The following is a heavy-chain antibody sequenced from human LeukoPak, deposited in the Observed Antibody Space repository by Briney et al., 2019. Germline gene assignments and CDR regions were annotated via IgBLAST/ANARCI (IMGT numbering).Heavy chain of an antibody. D-gene: IGHD1-26*01. CDR1: GFTFSSYG. CDR3: ARGGSYLSAFDI. J-gene: IGHJ3*02. Sequence: GGSLRLSCAASGFTFSSYGMSWVRQAPGKGLEWVSAISGIGGSTYYADSVKGRFTISRDNSKNTLYLQMNSLRAEDTAVYYCARGGSYLSAFDIWGQGTMVTVSS. CDR2: ISGIGGST. V-gene: IGHV3-23*01.